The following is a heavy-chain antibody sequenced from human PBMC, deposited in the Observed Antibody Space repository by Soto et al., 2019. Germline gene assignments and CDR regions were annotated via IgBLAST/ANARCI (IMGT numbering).Heavy chain of an antibody. J-gene: IGHJ4*02. CDR3: ARPTYCSSTHCSPFDY. D-gene: IGHD2-2*01. CDR1: GYNFINHW. CDR2: VYPDDSDT. V-gene: IGHV5-51*01. Sequence: GESLKISCMGSGYNFINHWIAWVRQRPGKGLEWMGIVYPDDSDTRYSPSFQGQVTISADKPISTAYLQWSSLEASDTAMYYCARPTYCSSTHCSPFDYWGQGTLVTVSS.